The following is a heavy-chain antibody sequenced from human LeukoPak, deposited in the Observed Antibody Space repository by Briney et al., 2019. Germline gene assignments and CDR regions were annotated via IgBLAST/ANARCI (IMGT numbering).Heavy chain of an antibody. CDR1: GFTFDNYR. D-gene: IGHD1-26*01. Sequence: GGSLRLSCAASGFTFDNYRMSWVRQAPEKGLEWVSTVNADGGNTYYADSVKGRFTISRDNSKSTLILQMYSLRVEDTALYYCTKRVKYGGTWDHFADWGQGTLVTVSS. CDR3: TKRVKYGGTWDHFAD. V-gene: IGHV3-23*01. CDR2: VNADGGNT. J-gene: IGHJ4*02.